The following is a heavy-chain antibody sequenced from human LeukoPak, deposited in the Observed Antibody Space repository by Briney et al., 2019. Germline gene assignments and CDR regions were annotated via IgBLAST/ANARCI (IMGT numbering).Heavy chain of an antibody. CDR3: ARQPMVVGAARGAYFDY. D-gene: IGHD1-26*01. CDR1: GGSISSYY. J-gene: IGHJ4*02. CDR2: IYYSGSP. Sequence: SETLSLTCTVSGGSISSYYWSWIRQPPGKGLEWIGYIYYSGSPNYNPSLKSRVTISVDTSKNQFSLRLNSVTAADTAVYYCARQPMVVGAARGAYFDYWGQGTLVTVSS. V-gene: IGHV4-59*08.